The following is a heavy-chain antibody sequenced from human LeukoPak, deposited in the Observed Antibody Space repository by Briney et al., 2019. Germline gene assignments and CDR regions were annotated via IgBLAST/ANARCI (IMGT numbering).Heavy chain of an antibody. CDR3: ARDLRVFGYAFDI. CDR1: GFTFSSYW. D-gene: IGHD3-3*01. CDR2: IKQDGSEK. V-gene: IGHV3-7*01. Sequence: GGSLRLSCAASGFTFSSYWMSWVRQAPGKGLEWVANIKQDGSEKYYVDSVKGRFTISRDNAKNSLYLQMNSLRAEDTAVYYCARDLRVFGYAFDIWGQGTMVTVSP. J-gene: IGHJ3*02.